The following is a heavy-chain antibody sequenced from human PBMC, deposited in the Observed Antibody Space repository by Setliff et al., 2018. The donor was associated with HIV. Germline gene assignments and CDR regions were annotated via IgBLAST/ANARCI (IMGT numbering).Heavy chain of an antibody. Sequence: SETLSLTCAVSGDSITSRNYHWDWVRQPPGKGLEWIGSLFYTGSTSCNPSLKSRVTISGDTSTNRFSLKLNSVTAADTAIYYCARAGMGALRSLFDYWGQGTLVTVSS. J-gene: IGHJ4*02. CDR1: GDSITSRNYH. V-gene: IGHV4-39*02. D-gene: IGHD1-26*01. CDR2: LFYTGST. CDR3: ARAGMGALRSLFDY.